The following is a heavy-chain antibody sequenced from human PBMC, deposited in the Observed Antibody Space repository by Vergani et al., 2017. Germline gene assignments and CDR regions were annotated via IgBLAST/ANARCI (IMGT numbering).Heavy chain of an antibody. V-gene: IGHV3-49*05. CDR3: VRDQVTMLRGSDALDI. D-gene: IGHD3-10*01. CDR1: GFTFGYYA. Sequence: EVQMVESGGGLVKTGGSLRLSCVASGFTFGYYAMDWFRQAPGQGLEWVGGIRSKAYGQATIYAASVKGRFTISRDDSKSIAYLQMNNLQTEDTAMYYCVRDQVTMLRGSDALDIWGQGTMVTVSS. CDR2: IRSKAYGQAT. J-gene: IGHJ3*02.